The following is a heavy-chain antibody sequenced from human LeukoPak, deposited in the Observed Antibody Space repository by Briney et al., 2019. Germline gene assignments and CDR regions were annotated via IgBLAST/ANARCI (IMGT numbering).Heavy chain of an antibody. CDR1: GFIFRNFG. Sequence: GGSLTLSCAASGFIFRNFGMHWVRQAPGKGLESVAFIRFDGRQDYYVDSLKGRFTISRDNSKNTVSLQMNSLRSEDTALYYCAKDKSQVGVDSGSTLVDDWRQGTLVIVSS. CDR3: AKDKSQVGVDSGSTLVDD. V-gene: IGHV3-30*02. J-gene: IGHJ4*02. D-gene: IGHD5-18*01. CDR2: IRFDGRQD.